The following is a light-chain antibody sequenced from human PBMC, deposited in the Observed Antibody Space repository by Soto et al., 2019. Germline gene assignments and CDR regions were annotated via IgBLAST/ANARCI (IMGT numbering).Light chain of an antibody. V-gene: IGLV2-23*02. CDR3: RKYAGSNTYV. Sequence: QSVLAQPASVSGSPGQSITISCTGTSSDVGRYNLVTWYQHYPGKAPELMIYDVSKRPSGVVNRFSGSKSGNTASLTISGLQAEDEADYYCRKYAGSNTYVLGTGTKVTV. J-gene: IGLJ1*01. CDR2: DVS. CDR1: SSDVGRYNL.